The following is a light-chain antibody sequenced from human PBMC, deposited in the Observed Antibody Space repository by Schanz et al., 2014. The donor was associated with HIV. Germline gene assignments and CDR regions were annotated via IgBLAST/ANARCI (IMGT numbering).Light chain of an antibody. CDR1: QSISTY. V-gene: IGKV1-39*01. CDR2: GPS. J-gene: IGKJ2*01. CDR3: QQSYNTPYT. Sequence: DIQMTQSPSSLSASVGDRVTITCRASQSISTYLNWYQQKPGKAPKLLSNGPSIFQSGVPSNFSGSGSGTHFTLTIGSLQLEDFATYYCQQSYNTPYTFGQGTKLEIK.